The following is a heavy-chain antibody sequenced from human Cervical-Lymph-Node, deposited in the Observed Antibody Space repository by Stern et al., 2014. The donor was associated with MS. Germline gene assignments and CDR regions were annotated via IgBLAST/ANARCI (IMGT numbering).Heavy chain of an antibody. CDR2: GYYSGAT. V-gene: IGHV4-39*01. CDR1: GDSISSYTHY. Sequence: QVQLQESGPGLVKPSETLSLTCAVSGDSISSYTHYWAWIRQPPGKGLEWIGSGYYSGATYYNPSLKSPVTISVDTSKNPFPLGLNSVTAADTAVYYCAKHACTGAACPFDLWGQGTLVTVSS. D-gene: IGHD2-8*02. CDR3: AKHACTGAACPFDL. J-gene: IGHJ4*02.